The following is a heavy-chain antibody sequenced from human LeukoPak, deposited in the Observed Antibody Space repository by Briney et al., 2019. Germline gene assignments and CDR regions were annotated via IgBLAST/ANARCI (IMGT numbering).Heavy chain of an antibody. CDR1: GGSISSYY. J-gene: IGHJ4*02. D-gene: IGHD3-10*01. V-gene: IGHV4-4*07. Sequence: SETLSLTCTVSGGSISSYYWSWIRQPAGKGLEWIGRIYTSGSTYYNPSLKSRVTMSVDTSKNQFSLKLSSVTAADTAVYYCARGRYYYGSGSYYFDYWGQGTLVTVSS. CDR3: ARGRYYYGSGSYYFDY. CDR2: IYTSGST.